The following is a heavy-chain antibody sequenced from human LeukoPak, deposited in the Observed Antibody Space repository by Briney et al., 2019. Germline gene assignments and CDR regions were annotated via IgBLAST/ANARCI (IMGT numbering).Heavy chain of an antibody. CDR1: GGSISSYY. Sequence: SETLSLTCTVSGGSISSYYWSWIRQPPRKGLEWIGYIYYSGSTNYNPSLKSRVTISVDTSKNQFSLKLSSVTAEDTAVYYCARREDYWGQGTLVTVSS. CDR3: ARREDY. V-gene: IGHV4-59*08. CDR2: IYYSGST. J-gene: IGHJ4*02.